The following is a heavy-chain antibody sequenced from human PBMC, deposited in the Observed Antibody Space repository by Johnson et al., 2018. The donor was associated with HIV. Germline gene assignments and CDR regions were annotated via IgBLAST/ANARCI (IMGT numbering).Heavy chain of an antibody. V-gene: IGHV3-66*01. CDR3: AREGPPRAFDI. Sequence: MQLVESGGGLVQPGGSLRLSCAASGFTVSSNYMSWVRQAPGKGLEWVSVIYSGGSTYYADSVKGRFTISRDNSKNTLYLQMNSLRAEDTAVYYCAREGPPRAFDIWGQGTMVTVSS. CDR2: IYSGGST. J-gene: IGHJ3*02. CDR1: GFTVSSNY.